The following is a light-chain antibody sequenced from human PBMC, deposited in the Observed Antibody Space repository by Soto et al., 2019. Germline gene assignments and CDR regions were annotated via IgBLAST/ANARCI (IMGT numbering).Light chain of an antibody. CDR2: LNSDGSH. Sequence: QPVLTQSPSASASLGASVKLTCTLSSGHSSYAIAWHQQQPEKGPRYLMKLNSDGSHSKGDGIPDRFSGSSSGAERYLTISSLQSEDEADYYCQTWLTGYVVFGGGTKLTVL. V-gene: IGLV4-69*01. CDR3: QTWLTGYVV. CDR1: SGHSSYA. J-gene: IGLJ2*01.